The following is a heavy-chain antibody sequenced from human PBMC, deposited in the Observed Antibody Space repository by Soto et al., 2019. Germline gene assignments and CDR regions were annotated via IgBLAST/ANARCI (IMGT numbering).Heavy chain of an antibody. V-gene: IGHV4-30-2*01. CDR3: AAGGGLPRYY. D-gene: IGHD5-12*01. CDR2: IYHSGST. Sequence: QLQLQESGSGLVKPSQTLSLTCAVSGGSISSGGYSWSWIRQPPGKGLEWIGYIYHSGSTYYNPSLKSRVTISVDRSTNQFSPKLGSVPAADTAVYYCAAGGGLPRYYWGQGTLVTVSS. CDR1: GGSISSGGYS. J-gene: IGHJ4*02.